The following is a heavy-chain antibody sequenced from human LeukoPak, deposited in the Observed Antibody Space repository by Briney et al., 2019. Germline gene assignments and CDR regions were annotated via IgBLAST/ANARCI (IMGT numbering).Heavy chain of an antibody. V-gene: IGHV1-46*01. CDR3: AGDQEGFDY. CDR1: GYTFTNNY. J-gene: IGHJ4*02. CDR2: IYPRDGST. Sequence: ASVKVSCKASGYTFTNNYLHWVRQAPGQGLEWMGMIYPRDGSTSYAQNFQGRVTVTRDTSTTTVHMELRGLRSEDTAVYYCAGDQEGFDYWGQGTLVTVSP.